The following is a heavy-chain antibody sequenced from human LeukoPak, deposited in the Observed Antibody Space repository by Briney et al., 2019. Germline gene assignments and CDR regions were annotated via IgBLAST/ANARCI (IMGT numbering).Heavy chain of an antibody. J-gene: IGHJ4*02. CDR3: ARVKPYSSSWYDY. CDR2: INAGNGNT. V-gene: IGHV1-3*01. Sequence: GASVTVSFTASGYTFTSYAMHWVRQAPGQRLEWMGWINAGNGNTKYSQKFQGRVTITRDTSASTAYMEMSSLRSVDTAVYYCARVKPYSSSWYDYWGQGTLVTASS. D-gene: IGHD6-13*01. CDR1: GYTFTSYA.